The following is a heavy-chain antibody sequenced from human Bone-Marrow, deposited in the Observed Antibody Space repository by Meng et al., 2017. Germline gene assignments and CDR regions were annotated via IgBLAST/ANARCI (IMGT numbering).Heavy chain of an antibody. CDR3: ARDTLIWLGEGWDY. CDR1: GFTFSSYW. CDR2: IKQDGSEK. Sequence: GESLKISCAASGFTFSSYWMSGVRQAPGKGLEGVTNIKQDGSEKYYVDSVKGRFTISRDNAKNSLYLQMNSLRAEDTAVYYCARDTLIWLGEGWDYWGQGTLVTVSS. V-gene: IGHV3-7*01. J-gene: IGHJ4*02. D-gene: IGHD3-10*01.